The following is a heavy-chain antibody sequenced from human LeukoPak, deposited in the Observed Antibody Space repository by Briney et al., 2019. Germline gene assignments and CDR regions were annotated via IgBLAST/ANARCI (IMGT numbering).Heavy chain of an antibody. CDR1: EFTVSSNY. D-gene: IGHD6-19*01. J-gene: IGHJ1*01. V-gene: IGHV3-66*01. Sequence: GGSLRLACADSEFTVSSNYMKWVRQAPGKGLEWVAIIYSGGSAYYADSGKGRFNISKDNSKNTLYLQMNSLRPEETAVYYCAKDRSSGWYSFQHWGQGTLVSVSS. CDR3: AKDRSSGWYSFQH. CDR2: IYSGGSA.